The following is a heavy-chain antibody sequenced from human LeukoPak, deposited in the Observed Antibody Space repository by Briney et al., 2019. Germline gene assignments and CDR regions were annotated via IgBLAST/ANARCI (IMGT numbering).Heavy chain of an antibody. D-gene: IGHD3-22*01. CDR2: ISSSGSTI. Sequence: GGSLRLSXAASGFTFSSYEMNWVRQAPGKGLEWVSYISSSGSTIYYADSVKGRFTISRDNAKNSLYLQMNILRAEDTAVYYCARDNYYYDSSGYYLISNWFDPWGQGTLVTVSS. CDR1: GFTFSSYE. V-gene: IGHV3-48*03. J-gene: IGHJ5*02. CDR3: ARDNYYYDSSGYYLISNWFDP.